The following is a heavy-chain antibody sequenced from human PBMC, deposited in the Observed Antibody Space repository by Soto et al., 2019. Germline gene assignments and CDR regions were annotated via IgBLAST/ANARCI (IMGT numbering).Heavy chain of an antibody. J-gene: IGHJ5*02. CDR2: IYPGDSDT. CDR3: ARDTYSTSWAFDL. CDR1: GYSFTSYW. Sequence: PGESLKISCKGSGYSFTSYWIGWVRQMPGKGLEWMGIIYPGDSDTRYSPSFQGQVTISADKSISTAYLQWSSLKASDTAIYYCARDTYSTSWAFDLWGQGTPVTVSS. D-gene: IGHD2-8*01. V-gene: IGHV5-51*01.